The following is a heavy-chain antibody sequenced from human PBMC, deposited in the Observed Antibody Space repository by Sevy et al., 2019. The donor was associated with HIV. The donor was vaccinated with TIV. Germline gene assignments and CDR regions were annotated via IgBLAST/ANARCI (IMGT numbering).Heavy chain of an antibody. J-gene: IGHJ4*02. CDR2: IKSLTDGGTI. D-gene: IGHD2-15*01. CDR1: GFRVTNVW. CDR3: TLEGLYCTDGSCYYEGFDS. V-gene: IGHV3-15*01. Sequence: GGSLRLSCVNFGFRVTNVWMSWVRQAPGKRLEWVGRIKSLTDGGTIDYAPPLKGRFTISRDESKNTLYLQMSSLKIEDTAVYYCTLEGLYCTDGSCYYEGFDSWGQGTLVTVSS.